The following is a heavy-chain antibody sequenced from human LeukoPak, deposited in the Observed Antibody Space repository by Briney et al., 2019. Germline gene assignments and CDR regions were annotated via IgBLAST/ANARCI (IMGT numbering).Heavy chain of an antibody. J-gene: IGHJ4*02. Sequence: SQTLSLTCAVYGGSFSGFDWRWIRQPPGKGLEWIGEIHLDGSTNYNPSLKTRVSISVDTSKNQFSLSLSSVTAADTAMYYCARGRYQEWPTSDYWGQGALVTVSS. D-gene: IGHD3-3*01. CDR3: ARGRYQEWPTSDY. V-gene: IGHV4-34*01. CDR2: IHLDGST. CDR1: GGSFSGFD.